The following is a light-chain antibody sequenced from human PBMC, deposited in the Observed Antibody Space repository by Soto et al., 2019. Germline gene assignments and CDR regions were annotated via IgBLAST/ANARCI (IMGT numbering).Light chain of an antibody. CDR3: GTWDSSLSAVV. CDR2: DNN. CDR1: SSNIGNNY. J-gene: IGLJ2*01. V-gene: IGLV1-51*01. Sequence: QSALTQPPSVSAAPRQKVTISCSGSSSNIGNNYVSWYQQLPGTAPKLLIYDNNKRPSGIPDRFSDSKSGTSATLGITGLQTGDEADYYGGTWDSSLSAVVFGGGTKLTVL.